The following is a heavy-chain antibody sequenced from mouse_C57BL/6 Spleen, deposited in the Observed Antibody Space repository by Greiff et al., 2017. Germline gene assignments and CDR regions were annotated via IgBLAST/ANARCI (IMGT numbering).Heavy chain of an antibody. CDR3: ARLYGSSTSFDD. Sequence: EVKLVESGGGLVKPGGSLKLSCAASGFTFSSYAMSWVRQTPEKRLEWVATISDGGSYTYYPDNVKGRFTISRDNAKNTLYLQMSSLKSEDTAMYYCARLYGSSTSFDDWGQGTTLTVSS. V-gene: IGHV5-4*03. D-gene: IGHD1-1*01. J-gene: IGHJ2*01. CDR2: ISDGGSYT. CDR1: GFTFSSYA.